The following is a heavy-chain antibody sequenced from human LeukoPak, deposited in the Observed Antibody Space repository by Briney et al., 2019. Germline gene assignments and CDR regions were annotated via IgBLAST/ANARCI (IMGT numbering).Heavy chain of an antibody. Sequence: GGSLRLSCAASGFTFSSYEMNWFRKAPGKGLEWVSYISGSGNTIYYGDSVKGRFTISRDNAKDSLYLQMNSVRVEDTAVYYCARESPGGYWGQGTLVTVSS. V-gene: IGHV3-48*03. D-gene: IGHD3-10*01. CDR1: GFTFSSYE. CDR2: ISGSGNTI. J-gene: IGHJ4*02. CDR3: ARESPGGY.